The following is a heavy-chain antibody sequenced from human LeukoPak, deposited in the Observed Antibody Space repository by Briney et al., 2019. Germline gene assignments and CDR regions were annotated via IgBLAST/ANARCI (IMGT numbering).Heavy chain of an antibody. V-gene: IGHV3-7*03. CDR2: IKEDGSEK. Sequence: PGGSLRLSCAASGFTFSSHWMSWVRQVPGKGLEWVANIKEDGSEKYYVDSVKGRFTISRDNAKNSLYLQMNSLRAEDTALYYCAKDKWRFGLFDYWGQGTLVTVSS. CDR1: GFTFSSHW. J-gene: IGHJ4*02. D-gene: IGHD3-10*01. CDR3: AKDKWRFGLFDY.